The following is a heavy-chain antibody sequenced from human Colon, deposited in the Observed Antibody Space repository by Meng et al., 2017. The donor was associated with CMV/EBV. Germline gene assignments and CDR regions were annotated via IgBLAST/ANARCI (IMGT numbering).Heavy chain of an antibody. V-gene: IGHV4-39*07. D-gene: IGHD6-6*01. Sequence: SETLSLTCTVSGASLNNDNSFWGWIRQAPGKGLEWIGTIHHTGPTFYNPSFLNRVTISLDRSKSQFSLTLTSVTAADAAMYYCERDCGRDSYTSSSDSWGQGTLVTVSS. CDR1: GASLNNDNSF. CDR3: ERDCGRDSYTSSSDS. CDR2: IHHTGPT. J-gene: IGHJ4*02.